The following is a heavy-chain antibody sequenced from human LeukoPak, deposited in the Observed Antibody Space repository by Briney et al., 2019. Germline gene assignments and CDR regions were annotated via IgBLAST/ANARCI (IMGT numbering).Heavy chain of an antibody. CDR3: ASVYSSSWDRRANWFDP. D-gene: IGHD6-13*01. V-gene: IGHV1-69*05. CDR1: GGTFSSYA. CDR2: IIPIFGTA. Sequence: SVKVSCKASGGTFSSYAISWVRQAPGQGLEWMGRIIPIFGTANYAQKFQGRVTITTDESTSTAYMELSSLRSEDTAVYYCASVYSSSWDRRANWFDPWGQGTLVTVS. J-gene: IGHJ5*02.